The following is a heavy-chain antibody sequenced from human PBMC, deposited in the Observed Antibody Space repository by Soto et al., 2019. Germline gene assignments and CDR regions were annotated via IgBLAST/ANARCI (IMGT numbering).Heavy chain of an antibody. Sequence: EVQLVESGGGLGQPGRSLRLSCAASGFTFQDYAMHWVRQAPGKGLEWVASINGNSGNIGYADSVKGRFTISRDNAKSSLYVEMTSLRVEDTAVYYCARDVGDVARNLLYWGQGTMVTVSS. CDR1: GFTFQDYA. V-gene: IGHV3-9*01. J-gene: IGHJ4*02. D-gene: IGHD5-12*01. CDR3: ARDVGDVARNLLY. CDR2: INGNSGNI.